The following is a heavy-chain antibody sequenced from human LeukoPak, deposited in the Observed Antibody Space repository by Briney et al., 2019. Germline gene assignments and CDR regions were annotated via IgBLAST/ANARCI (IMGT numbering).Heavy chain of an antibody. CDR2: ISAYNGNT. CDR3: ARDKDWYSSSWYGLGKINFDP. D-gene: IGHD6-13*01. J-gene: IGHJ5*02. Sequence: ASVNVSCKASGYTFTSYGISWVRQAIGKGLEWMGWISAYNGNTNYAQKLQGRVTMTTDTSTSTAYMELRSLRSDDTAVYYCARDKDWYSSSWYGLGKINFDPWGQGTLVTVSS. V-gene: IGHV1-18*01. CDR1: GYTFTSYG.